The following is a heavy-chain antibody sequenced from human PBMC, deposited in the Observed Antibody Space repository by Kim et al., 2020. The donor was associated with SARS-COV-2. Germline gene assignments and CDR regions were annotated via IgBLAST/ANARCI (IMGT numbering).Heavy chain of an antibody. V-gene: IGHV3-23*01. CDR1: GFTFSRYA. J-gene: IGHJ2*01. D-gene: IGHD2-15*01. CDR3: AREQRVEGYGNFDL. CDR2: INAGVNT. Sequence: GGSLRLSCAASGFTFSRYAMSWVRQAPGKGLEWVSGINAGVNTYYADSVKGRFTISRDDSKNTLYQQMNSMRVDDTAVYYCAREQRVEGYGNFDLWGGG.